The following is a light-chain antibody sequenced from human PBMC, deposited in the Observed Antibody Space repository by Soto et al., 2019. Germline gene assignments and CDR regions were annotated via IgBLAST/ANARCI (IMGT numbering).Light chain of an antibody. V-gene: IGKV3-20*01. J-gene: IGKJ4*01. CDR1: QSVSSSY. CDR3: QQYGSSPLT. CDR2: GAS. Sequence: EIVLTPSPGAPFFSPGEKSTLSCRARQSVSSSYLAWYQQKPGQAPRLLIYGASSRATGIPDRFSGSGSGTDFTLTISRLEPEDFAVYYCQQYGSSPLTFGGGTKVDIK.